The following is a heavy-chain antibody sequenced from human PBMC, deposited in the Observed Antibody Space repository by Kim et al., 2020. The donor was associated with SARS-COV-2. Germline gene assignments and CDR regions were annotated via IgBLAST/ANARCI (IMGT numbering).Heavy chain of an antibody. V-gene: IGHV4-61*01. D-gene: IGHD6-13*01. CDR1: GGSVSSGSYY. CDR2: IYYSGST. J-gene: IGHJ3*02. Sequence: SETLSLTCTVSGGSVSSGSYYWSWIRQPPGKGLEWIGYIYYSGSTNYNPSLKSRVTISVDTSKNQFSLKLSSVTAADTAVYYCARAAKGIAAAFDIWGQGTMVTVSS. CDR3: ARAAKGIAAAFDI.